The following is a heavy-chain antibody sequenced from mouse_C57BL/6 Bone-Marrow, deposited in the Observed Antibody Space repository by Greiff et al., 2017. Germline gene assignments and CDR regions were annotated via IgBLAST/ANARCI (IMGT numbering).Heavy chain of an antibody. V-gene: IGHV1-22*01. CDR3: ARRTAQASFAY. J-gene: IGHJ3*01. CDR1: GYTFTDYN. Sequence: LVEPGASVKMSCKASGYTFTDYNMHWVKQSHGKSLEWIGYINPNNGGTSYNQKFKGKATLTVNKSSSTAYMELRSLTSEDSAVYYCARRTAQASFAYWGQGTLVTVSA. CDR2: INPNNGGT. D-gene: IGHD3-2*02.